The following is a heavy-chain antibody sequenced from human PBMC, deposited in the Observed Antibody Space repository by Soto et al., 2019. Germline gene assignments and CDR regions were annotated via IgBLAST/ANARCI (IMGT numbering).Heavy chain of an antibody. V-gene: IGHV4-59*08. J-gene: IGHJ5*02. D-gene: IGHD2-15*01. Sequence: SETLSLTCTVSRGSISNYFWTWIRQPPGRGLEWIGYISYSGTTNYNASLKSRVTISVDTSKNQFSLKLSSVTAADTAVYYCARTIYCSGGSCYPNWFDPWGQGTLVTVSS. CDR1: RGSISNYF. CDR3: ARTIYCSGGSCYPNWFDP. CDR2: ISYSGTT.